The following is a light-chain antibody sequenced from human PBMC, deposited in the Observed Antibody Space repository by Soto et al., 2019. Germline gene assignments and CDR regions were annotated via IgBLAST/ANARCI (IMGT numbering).Light chain of an antibody. Sequence: DIVLTQSPGTLSLSPGQRATLSCRTSHSVNSHVAWYQQKPGQAPRLLLYGASTRATGIPVRFSGSGFGTEFTLTISSLQSEDFAVYYCQQYKNWPLFGQGTRLEIK. CDR2: GAS. CDR1: HSVNSH. CDR3: QQYKNWPL. J-gene: IGKJ5*01. V-gene: IGKV3-15*01.